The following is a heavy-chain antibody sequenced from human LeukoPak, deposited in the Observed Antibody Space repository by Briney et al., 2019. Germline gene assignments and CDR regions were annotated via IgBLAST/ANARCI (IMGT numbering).Heavy chain of an antibody. CDR3: ARGLEMVCSGGRCFSGEDY. D-gene: IGHD2-15*01. J-gene: IGHJ4*02. CDR2: INPNSGDT. CDR1: GFTFTGYY. Sequence: LGASVKVSCKASGFTFTGYYIHWVRQAPGQGLEWTGWINPNSGDTNYAQKFQGRVTMTRDTSISTAYMELSRLTSDDTAVYYCARGLEMVCSGGRCFSGEDYWGQGTLVTVAS. V-gene: IGHV1-2*02.